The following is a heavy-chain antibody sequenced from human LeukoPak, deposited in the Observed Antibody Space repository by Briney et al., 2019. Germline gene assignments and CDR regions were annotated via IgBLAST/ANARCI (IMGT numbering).Heavy chain of an antibody. D-gene: IGHD3-3*02. V-gene: IGHV3-66*04. CDR2: IYSGGST. Sequence: GGSLRLSCAASGFTVSGNYMSWVRQAPGKGLEWVSVIYSGGSTYYADSVKGRFTISRDNSKNTLYLQMNGLRAEDTAVYYCARPFSFSTNGFDYWGQGTLVTVSS. J-gene: IGHJ4*02. CDR1: GFTVSGNY. CDR3: ARPFSFSTNGFDY.